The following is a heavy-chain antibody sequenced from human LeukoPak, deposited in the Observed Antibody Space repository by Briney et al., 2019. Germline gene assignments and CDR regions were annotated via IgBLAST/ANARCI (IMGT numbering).Heavy chain of an antibody. J-gene: IGHJ4*02. V-gene: IGHV3-21*01. D-gene: IGHD3-22*01. CDR2: ISSSSSYI. CDR1: GFTFSSYS. CDR3: ARDLLYDSSGYYPFDY. Sequence: PGESLRLSCAASGFTFSSYSMNWVRQAPGKGLEWVSSISSSSSYIYYADSVKGRFTISRDNAKNSLYLQMNSLRAEDTAVYYCARDLLYDSSGYYPFDYWGQGTLVTVSS.